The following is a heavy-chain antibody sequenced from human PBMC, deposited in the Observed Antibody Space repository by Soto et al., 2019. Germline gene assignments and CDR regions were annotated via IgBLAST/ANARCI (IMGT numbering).Heavy chain of an antibody. CDR2: IGTAGDT. CDR3: ARAAMDQYYYYYYYMDV. J-gene: IGHJ6*03. Sequence: EVQLVESGGGLVQPGGSLRLSCAASGFTFSSYDMHWVRQATGKGLEWVSAIGTAGDTYYPGSVKGRFTISRENAKNSLYLQMNSLRAGDTAVYYCARAAMDQYYYYYYYMDVWGKGTTVTVSS. V-gene: IGHV3-13*01. D-gene: IGHD2-2*01. CDR1: GFTFSSYD.